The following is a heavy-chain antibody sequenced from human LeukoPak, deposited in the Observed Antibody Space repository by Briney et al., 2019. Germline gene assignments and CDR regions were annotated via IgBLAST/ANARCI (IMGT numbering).Heavy chain of an antibody. Sequence: GGSLRLSCAASGFTFSSYAMSWVLQAPGKGLECISVISGSGGNTYYADSVKGRFTISRDNSKNTLYLQIHSLRAEDTALYYCATNWNLDYWGQGTLVTVSS. CDR3: ATNWNLDY. D-gene: IGHD1-1*01. J-gene: IGHJ4*02. CDR1: GFTFSSYA. V-gene: IGHV3-23*01. CDR2: ISGSGGNT.